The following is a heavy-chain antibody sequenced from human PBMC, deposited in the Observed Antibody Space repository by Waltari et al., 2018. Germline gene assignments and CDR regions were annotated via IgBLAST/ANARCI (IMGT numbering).Heavy chain of an antibody. CDR2: LNDDGSST. CDR1: GFPVTSHW. V-gene: IGHV3-74*01. CDR3: VRGYGGDVY. D-gene: IGHD2-21*02. J-gene: IGHJ4*02. Sequence: EVQLVDSGGGLVQPGGSRRLSCVASGFPVTSHWMHWVRQGPGKGREWVSRLNDDGSSTYYADFVKGRFTIARDNAKNTLYLQMNSLRAEDTGVYYCVRGYGGDVYWGQGTLVTVSS.